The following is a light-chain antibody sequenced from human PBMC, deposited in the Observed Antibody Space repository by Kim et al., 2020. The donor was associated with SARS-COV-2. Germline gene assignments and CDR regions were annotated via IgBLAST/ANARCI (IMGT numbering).Light chain of an antibody. V-gene: IGKV1-5*03. CDR1: QNIDNW. CDR2: KAS. CDR3: QHYRTSPLT. Sequence: DIQMTQSPSSLSGSPGASVSITCRASQNIDNWLAWYQQKPGTAPKLLFYKASILETGVPVRFSGSGSGTDFTLTIRSLQPDDVATYCCQHYRTSPLTFGQGTKVEIK. J-gene: IGKJ1*01.